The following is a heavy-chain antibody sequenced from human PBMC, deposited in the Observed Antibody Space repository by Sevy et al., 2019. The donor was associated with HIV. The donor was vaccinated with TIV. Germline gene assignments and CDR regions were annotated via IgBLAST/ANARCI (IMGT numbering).Heavy chain of an antibody. CDR1: GFTFSDYY. V-gene: IGHV3-11*06. Sequence: GGSLRLSCAASGFTFSDYYMSWVRQAPGKGLEWISDISSGSSHTNDADSVKGRFTISGDNAKNSLYLEMNSLRVEDTAVYYCARDRRNYGGQYFDYWGQGTLVTVSS. J-gene: IGHJ4*02. CDR3: ARDRRNYGGQYFDY. D-gene: IGHD4-17*01. CDR2: ISSGSSHT.